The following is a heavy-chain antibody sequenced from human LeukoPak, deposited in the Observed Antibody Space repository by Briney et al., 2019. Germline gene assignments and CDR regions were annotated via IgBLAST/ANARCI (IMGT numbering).Heavy chain of an antibody. V-gene: IGHV3-23*01. CDR2: ISGSGGST. D-gene: IGHD2-15*01. CDR3: AKDLLGYCSGGRCYSYYLDS. Sequence: GGSLRLSCAASGFTFSSYAMSWVRQAPGKGLEWVSAISGSGGSTYYADSVKGRFTISRDNPKNTLYLQMNSLRAEDTALYYCAKDLLGYCSGGRCYSYYLDSWGQGSRVTVSS. CDR1: GFTFSSYA. J-gene: IGHJ4*02.